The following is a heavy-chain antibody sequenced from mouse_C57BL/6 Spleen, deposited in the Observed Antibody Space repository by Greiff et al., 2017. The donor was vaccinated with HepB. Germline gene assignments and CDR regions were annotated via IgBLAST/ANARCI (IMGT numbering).Heavy chain of an antibody. CDR3: ARHFDYDHFDY. D-gene: IGHD2-4*01. V-gene: IGHV5-6*01. Sequence: EVQVVESGGDLVKPGGSLKLSCAASGFTFSSYGMSWVRQTPDKRLEWVATISSGGSYTYYPDSVKGRFTIPRDNAKNTLYLQMSSLKSEDTAMYYCARHFDYDHFDYWGQGTTLTVSS. J-gene: IGHJ2*01. CDR1: GFTFSSYG. CDR2: ISSGGSYT.